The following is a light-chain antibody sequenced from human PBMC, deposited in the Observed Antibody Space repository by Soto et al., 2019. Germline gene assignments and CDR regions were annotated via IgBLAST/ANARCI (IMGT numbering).Light chain of an antibody. J-gene: IGLJ1*01. CDR2: DDS. CDR3: GSWDSSLSAYV. CDR1: NIGNKS. V-gene: IGLV3-21*02. Sequence: SYELTQPPSVSLAPGQTTRITCGGNNIGNKSVHWYQQKPGQAPVLVVYDDSDRPSGIPERFSGSKSGTSATLGITGFQTGDEADYYCGSWDSSLSAYVFGTGTKLTVL.